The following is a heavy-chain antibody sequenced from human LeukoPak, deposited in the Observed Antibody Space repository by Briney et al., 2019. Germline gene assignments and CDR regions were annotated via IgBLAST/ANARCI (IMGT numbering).Heavy chain of an antibody. Sequence: ASVKVSCKASGGTFSSYAISWVRQAPGQGLEWMGRIVPILGIANYAQKFQGRVTITADKSTSTAYMELSSLRSEDTAVYYCATTSGSYYFDYWGQGTLVTVSS. J-gene: IGHJ4*02. D-gene: IGHD1-26*01. V-gene: IGHV1-69*04. CDR2: IVPILGIA. CDR1: GGTFSSYA. CDR3: ATTSGSYYFDY.